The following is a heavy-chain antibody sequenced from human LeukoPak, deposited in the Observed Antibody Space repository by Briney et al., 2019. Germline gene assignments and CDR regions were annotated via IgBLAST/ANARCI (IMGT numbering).Heavy chain of an antibody. CDR1: GFTFSSYG. V-gene: IGHV3-30*18. CDR2: ISYDGSNK. Sequence: QAGGSLRLSCAASGFTFSSYGMHWVRQAPGKGLEWVAVISYDGSNKYYADSVKGRFTISRDNSKNTLYLQMNSLRAEDTAVYYCAKVGSKAISVYFDYWGQGTLVTVSS. J-gene: IGHJ4*02. D-gene: IGHD2-2*01. CDR3: AKVGSKAISVYFDY.